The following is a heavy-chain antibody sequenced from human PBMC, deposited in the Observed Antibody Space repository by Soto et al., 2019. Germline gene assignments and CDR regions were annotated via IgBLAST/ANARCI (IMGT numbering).Heavy chain of an antibody. D-gene: IGHD6-19*01. J-gene: IGHJ1*01. CDR3: ARGGGYSSGWGGEYFQH. Sequence: QVQLVESGGGVVQPGRSLRLSCAASGFTFSSYAMHWVRQAPGKGLEWVAVISYDGSNKYYADSVKGRFTISRDNSKNTLYLQMNSLRAEGTAVYYCARGGGYSSGWGGEYFQHWGQGTLVTVSS. V-gene: IGHV3-30-3*01. CDR2: ISYDGSNK. CDR1: GFTFSSYA.